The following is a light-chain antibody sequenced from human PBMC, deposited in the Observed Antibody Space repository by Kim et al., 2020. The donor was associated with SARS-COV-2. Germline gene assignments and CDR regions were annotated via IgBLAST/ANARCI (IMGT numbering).Light chain of an antibody. V-gene: IGKV1-9*01. CDR2: GAS. Sequence: SASVGDRVTITCRASRGISDHLAWYQHQPGRPPKLLIYGASTLHTGVTSRFSGSRSGTDFTLIISSLQPEDSASYYCQQLNTYPYSFGQGTKLEI. CDR1: RGISDH. J-gene: IGKJ2*03. CDR3: QQLNTYPYS.